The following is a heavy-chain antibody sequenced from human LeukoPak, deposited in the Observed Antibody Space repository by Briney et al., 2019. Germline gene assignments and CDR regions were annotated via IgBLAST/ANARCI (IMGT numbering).Heavy chain of an antibody. CDR1: GFTCSDYA. CDR3: ARAAAAMAFDY. V-gene: IGHV3-48*04. D-gene: IGHD5-18*01. J-gene: IGHJ4*02. CDR2: ISSSRGNAV. Sequence: GRSLRLSCAASGFTCSDYAMNWVRQAPGKGLEWVSYISSSRGNAVYYAASVRGRFTISRDDAKNSLYLQMNSLRAEDTAVYYCARAAAAMAFDYWGQGTLVTVSS.